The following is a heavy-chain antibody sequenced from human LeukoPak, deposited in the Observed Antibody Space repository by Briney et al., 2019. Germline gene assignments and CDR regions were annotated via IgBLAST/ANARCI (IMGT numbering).Heavy chain of an antibody. V-gene: IGHV1-18*01. CDR3: ARDHLVQLWSQGPPFCDY. D-gene: IGHD5-18*01. CDR2: ISAYNGNT. Sequence: ASVKVSCKASGYTFTSYGISWVRQAPGQGLEWMGWISAYNGNTNYAQKLQGRVTMTTDTSTSTAYMELRSLRSDDTAVYYCARDHLVQLWSQGPPFCDYWGQGTLATVSS. J-gene: IGHJ4*02. CDR1: GYTFTSYG.